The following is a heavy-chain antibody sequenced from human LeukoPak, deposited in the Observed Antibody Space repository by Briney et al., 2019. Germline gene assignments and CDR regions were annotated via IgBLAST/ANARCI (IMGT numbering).Heavy chain of an antibody. J-gene: IGHJ4*02. V-gene: IGHV1-3*01. CDR1: GYTFTSYA. Sequence: GASVKVSCKASGYTFTSYAMHWIRQAPGQRLEWMGWINAGSGNTNYSQKFQGRVTITRDTSASTAYMELSSLRSEDTAVYYCARTVPAAHYSDYWGQGSLVTVSS. CDR3: ARTVPAAHYSDY. D-gene: IGHD2-2*01. CDR2: INAGSGNT.